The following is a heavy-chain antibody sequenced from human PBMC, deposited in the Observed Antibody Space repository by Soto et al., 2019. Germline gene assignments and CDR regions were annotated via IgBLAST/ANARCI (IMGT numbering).Heavy chain of an antibody. CDR1: GGSMSGTNW. J-gene: IGHJ4*02. CDR2: IYYSGNT. V-gene: IGHV4-4*02. Sequence: SETLSLTCAVSGGSMSGTNWWSWVRQTPGKGLEWIAEIYYSGNTNFNPSLRSRVTISIDKSKNQFSLELTSVTAADTAVYYCARDPTPWGQGTLVTVSS. CDR3: ARDPTP.